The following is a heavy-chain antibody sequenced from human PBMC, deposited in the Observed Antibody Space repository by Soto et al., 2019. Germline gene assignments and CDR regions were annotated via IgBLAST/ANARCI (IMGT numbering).Heavy chain of an antibody. J-gene: IGHJ4*02. V-gene: IGHV4-59*01. D-gene: IGHD3-3*01. CDR3: ARGRITTFGVVSRFFDS. CDR2: IYYSGST. Sequence: SETLSLTCTVSGGSISSYYWSWVRQPPGKGLEWIGYIYYSGSTNYNPSLKSRVTISVDTSKNQFSLKLSSVTAADTAVYYCARGRITTFGVVSRFFDSWGQGTLVTVSS. CDR1: GGSISSYY.